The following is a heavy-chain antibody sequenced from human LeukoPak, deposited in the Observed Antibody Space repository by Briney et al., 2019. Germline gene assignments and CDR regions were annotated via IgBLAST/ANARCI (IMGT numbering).Heavy chain of an antibody. J-gene: IGHJ4*02. D-gene: IGHD2-15*01. CDR3: ARGPLGYCSGGSCYSGRYFDY. V-gene: IGHV4-34*01. CDR2: INHSGST. Sequence: SETLSLTCAVYGGSSSGYYWSWIRQPPGKGLEWIGEINHSGSTNYNPSLKSRVTISVDTSKNQFSLKLSSVTAADTAVYYCARGPLGYCSGGSCYSGRYFDYWGQGTLVTVSP. CDR1: GGSSSGYY.